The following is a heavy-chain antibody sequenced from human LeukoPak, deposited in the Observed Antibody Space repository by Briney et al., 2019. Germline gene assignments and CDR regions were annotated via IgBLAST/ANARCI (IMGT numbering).Heavy chain of an antibody. CDR2: ISGSGDST. D-gene: IGHD1-26*01. V-gene: IGHV3-23*01. CDR1: KFTFNIYA. CDR3: ARKPLVGATHSIDY. J-gene: IGHJ4*02. Sequence: PGGSLRLSCAASKFTFNIYAMSWVRQAPGKGLEWVSAISGSGDSTYYADSVKGRFTISRDNAKNSLYLQMNSLRAEDTAVYYCARKPLVGATHSIDYWGQGTLVTVSS.